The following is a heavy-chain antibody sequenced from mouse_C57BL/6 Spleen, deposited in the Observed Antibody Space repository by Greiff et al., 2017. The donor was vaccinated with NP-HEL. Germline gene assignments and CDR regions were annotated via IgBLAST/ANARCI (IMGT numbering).Heavy chain of an antibody. Sequence: VQLQQPGAELVRPGTSVKLSCKASGYTFTSYWMHWVKQRPGQGLEWIGVIDPSDSYTNYNQKFKGKATLTVDTSSSTAYMQLSSLTSEDSAVYYCARSHYYGSSYDYWGQGTTLTVSS. CDR2: IDPSDSYT. J-gene: IGHJ2*01. CDR1: GYTFTSYW. CDR3: ARSHYYGSSYDY. D-gene: IGHD1-1*01. V-gene: IGHV1-59*01.